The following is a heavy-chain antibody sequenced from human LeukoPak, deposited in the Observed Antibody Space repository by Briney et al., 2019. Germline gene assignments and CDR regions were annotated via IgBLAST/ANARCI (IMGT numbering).Heavy chain of an antibody. Sequence: GGSLRLSCAASGFTFSDYYMNWIRQAPGKGLEWVSYISSSGTTIYYADSVKGRFTISRDNSKNTLYLQMNSLRAEDTAVYYCAKDVVPAARSPHWFDPWGQGTLVTVSS. CDR3: AKDVVPAARSPHWFDP. V-gene: IGHV3-11*01. CDR2: ISSSGTTI. CDR1: GFTFSDYY. J-gene: IGHJ5*02. D-gene: IGHD2-2*01.